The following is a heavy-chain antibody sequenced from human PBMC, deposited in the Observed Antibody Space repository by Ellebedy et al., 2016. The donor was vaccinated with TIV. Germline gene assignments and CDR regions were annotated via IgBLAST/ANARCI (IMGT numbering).Heavy chain of an antibody. Sequence: GESLKISCAASGLTFSSYALSWVRQAPGKGLEWVSSITGSGGSTYYADSVKGRFTISRDNSKNTLYLQMNSLRAEDTAVYYCAKREGGISWYYFDYWGQGTLVTVSS. CDR3: AKREGGISWYYFDY. CDR2: ITGSGGST. D-gene: IGHD1-14*01. CDR1: GLTFSSYA. J-gene: IGHJ4*02. V-gene: IGHV3-23*01.